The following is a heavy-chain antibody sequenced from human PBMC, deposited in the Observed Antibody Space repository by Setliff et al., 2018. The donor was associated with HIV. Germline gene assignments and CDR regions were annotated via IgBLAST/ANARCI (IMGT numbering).Heavy chain of an antibody. CDR3: ARGGVVGGTPFGPNAPPYFDY. Sequence: GESLKISRKGSGFTFTDYWVGWVRQMPEKGLEWMGIIYPGDSDTRYSPSFQGQVTISADKSFSTADLQWSSLKASDTAMYYCARGGVVGGTPFGPNAPPYFDYWGQGTLVTVSS. CDR2: IYPGDSDT. D-gene: IGHD2-15*01. V-gene: IGHV5-51*01. J-gene: IGHJ4*02. CDR1: GFTFTDYW.